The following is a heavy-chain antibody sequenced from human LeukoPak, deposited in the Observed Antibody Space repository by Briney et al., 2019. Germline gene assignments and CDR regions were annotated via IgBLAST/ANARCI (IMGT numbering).Heavy chain of an antibody. J-gene: IGHJ6*02. D-gene: IGHD2-2*02. CDR3: ARLSLLCSSTSCYNHYYYYYGMDV. CDR1: GGSFSGYY. CDR2: INHSGST. V-gene: IGHV4-34*01. Sequence: SETLSLTCAVYGGSFSGYYWSWIRQPPGKGLEWIGEINHSGSTNYNPSLKSRVTISVDTSKNQFSLKLSSVTAADTAVYYCARLSLLCSSTSCYNHYYYYYGMDVRGQGTTVTVSS.